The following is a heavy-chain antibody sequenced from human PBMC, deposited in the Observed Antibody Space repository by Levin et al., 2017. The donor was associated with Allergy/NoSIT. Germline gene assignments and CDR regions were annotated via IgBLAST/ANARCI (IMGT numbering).Heavy chain of an antibody. J-gene: IGHJ4*02. CDR1: GFT. V-gene: IGHV3-66*01. CDR3: ANVGMVGLDFDY. CDR2: IYSGGGT. Sequence: PSETLSLTCAASGFTMSWVRQAPGKGLEWVSVIYSGGGTYYADSVKGRFTISRDKSKKTLFLQKNSLRAEDTAVYYCANVGMVGLDFDYWGQGTLVTVSS. D-gene: IGHD3/OR15-3a*01.